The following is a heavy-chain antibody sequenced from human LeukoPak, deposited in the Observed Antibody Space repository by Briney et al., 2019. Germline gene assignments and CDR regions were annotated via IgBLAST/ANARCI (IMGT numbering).Heavy chain of an antibody. CDR2: VKKDASEK. Sequence: GGSLRLSCAASGFTFSNNWMTWVRQAPGKGLEWVASVKKDASEKYYVDSVKGRFTISRDNAKNSLYLQMNSLRVEDTAVYYCARLEQWLTPYWGQGTLVTVSS. CDR1: GFTFSNNW. D-gene: IGHD6-19*01. CDR3: ARLEQWLTPY. V-gene: IGHV3-7*01. J-gene: IGHJ4*02.